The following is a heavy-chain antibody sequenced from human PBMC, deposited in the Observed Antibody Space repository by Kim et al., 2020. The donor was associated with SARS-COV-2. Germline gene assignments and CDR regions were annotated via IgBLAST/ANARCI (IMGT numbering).Heavy chain of an antibody. CDR1: GFTFSSYA. V-gene: IGHV3-30-3*01. D-gene: IGHD6-19*01. CDR3: ERDSDKVAVIEY. Sequence: GGSLRLSCAASGFTFSSYAMHWVRQAPGKGLEWVAVISYDGSNKYYADSVKGRFTISRDNSKNTLYLQMNSLRAEDTAVYYCERDSDKVAVIEYWGQGTLVTVSS. J-gene: IGHJ4*02. CDR2: ISYDGSNK.